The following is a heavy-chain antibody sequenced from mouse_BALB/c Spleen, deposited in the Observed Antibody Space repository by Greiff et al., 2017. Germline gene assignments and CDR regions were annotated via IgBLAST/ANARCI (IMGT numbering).Heavy chain of an antibody. Sequence: EVQLQESGPGLVKPSQSLSLTCTVTGYSITSDYAWNWIRQFPGNKLEWMGYISYSGSTSYNPSLKSRISITRDTSKNQFFLQLNSVTTEDTATYYCARSYGNYFDYWGQGTTLTVSS. D-gene: IGHD2-1*01. CDR1: GYSITSDYA. V-gene: IGHV3-2*02. CDR3: ARSYGNYFDY. CDR2: ISYSGST. J-gene: IGHJ2*01.